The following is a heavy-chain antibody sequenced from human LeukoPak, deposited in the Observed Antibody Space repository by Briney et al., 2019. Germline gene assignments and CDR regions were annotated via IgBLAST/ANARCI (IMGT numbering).Heavy chain of an antibody. CDR2: IYTSGST. J-gene: IGHJ4*02. D-gene: IGHD4-17*01. CDR1: GGSISSGSYY. Sequence: SETLSLTCTVSGGSISSGSYYWSWIRQPAGKGLEWIGRIYTSGSTNYNPSLKSRVTISVDTSKNQFSLKLSSVTAADTAVYYCARGDGDPYSFDYWGQGTLVTVSS. V-gene: IGHV4-61*02. CDR3: ARGDGDPYSFDY.